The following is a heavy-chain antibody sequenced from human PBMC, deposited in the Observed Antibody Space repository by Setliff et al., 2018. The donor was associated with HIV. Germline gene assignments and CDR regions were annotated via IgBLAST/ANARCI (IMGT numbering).Heavy chain of an antibody. CDR3: ARGDTYYHDRSGYVKSALDCFDI. D-gene: IGHD3-22*01. Sequence: PSETLSLTCTVSGGSISNYYWSWIRQPPGKGLEWIGYIYPIGSPDFPSGNTVYNPSLKSRVIISVDMSKNQFSLNLNSVTAADTAVYHCARGDTYYHDRSGYVKSALDCFDIWGQGTMVTVSS. CDR2: IYPIGSPDFPSGNT. V-gene: IGHV4-4*08. CDR1: GGSISNYY. J-gene: IGHJ3*02.